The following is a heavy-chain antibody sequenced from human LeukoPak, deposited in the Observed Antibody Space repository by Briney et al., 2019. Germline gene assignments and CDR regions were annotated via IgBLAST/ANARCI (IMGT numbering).Heavy chain of an antibody. V-gene: IGHV3-30*03. CDR1: GFTFSSYG. Sequence: GGSLRLSCAASGFTFSSYGMHWVRQAPGKGLEWVAVISYDGSNKYYADSVKGRFTISRENSKSTVYLQMNSLRAEDTAVYYCARDFFAPGIQAANYMDVWGKGTTVTVSS. CDR2: ISYDGSNK. D-gene: IGHD6-13*01. CDR3: ARDFFAPGIQAANYMDV. J-gene: IGHJ6*03.